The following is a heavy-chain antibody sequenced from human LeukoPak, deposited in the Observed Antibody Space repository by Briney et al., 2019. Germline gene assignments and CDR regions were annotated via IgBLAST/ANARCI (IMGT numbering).Heavy chain of an antibody. D-gene: IGHD2-8*01. V-gene: IGHV4-38-2*02. CDR3: ARDREDIVLMVYAIGRYFDY. CDR1: GDSITSGYY. CDR2: MFHGRNT. J-gene: IGHJ4*02. Sequence: SETLSLSCTVSGDSITSGYYWGWIRQPPGKGLEWIGRMFHGRNTYYNPSLKSRVTISIDTSKNQFSLKLSSVTAADTAVYYCARDREDIVLMVYAIGRYFDYWGQGTLVTVSS.